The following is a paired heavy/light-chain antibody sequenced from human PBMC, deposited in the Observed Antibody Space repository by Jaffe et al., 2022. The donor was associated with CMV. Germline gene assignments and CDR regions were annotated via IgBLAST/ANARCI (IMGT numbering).Heavy chain of an antibody. J-gene: IGHJ4*02. CDR3: ARVRYCSGGTCLKCGGDCYFDY. D-gene: IGHD2-15*01. V-gene: IGHV6-1*01. CDR2: TYYRSKWYY. Sequence: QVQLQQSGPGLVKPSQTLSVTCAISGDSVSSNTAAWHWIRQSPSRGLEWLGRTYYRSKWYYDYALSVKSRITINPDTSTNQFSLQLTSVTPEDTAIYYCARVRYCSGGTCLKCGGDCYFDYWGQGTLVTVSS. CDR1: GDSVSSNTAA.
Light chain of an antibody. Sequence: DIVLTQTPLSSPVTLGQPASISCRSSQSLVYSDGYTYLSWLHQRPGQPPRLLIYKISNRVSGVPDRFSGSGAGTDFTLRISRVEAEDVGVYYCVQASQFPWTFGQGTRVEIK. J-gene: IGKJ1*01. CDR1: QSLVYSDGYTY. CDR2: KIS. CDR3: VQASQFPWT. V-gene: IGKV2-24*01.